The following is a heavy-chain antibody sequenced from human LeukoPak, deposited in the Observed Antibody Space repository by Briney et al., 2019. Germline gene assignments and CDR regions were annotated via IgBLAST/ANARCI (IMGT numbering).Heavy chain of an antibody. J-gene: IGHJ4*02. V-gene: IGHV3-23*01. Sequence: GGTLRLSCAASRFTSSTYAMRSVRQTPGKGLEWGSTITGSCANTYYADSVRGRFTISRDNSKNTLYLHMNSLRAEDTAVYYCAKERAGYTNPYYFDYWGQGTLVTVSS. CDR3: AKERAGYTNPYYFDY. CDR1: RFTSSTYA. CDR2: ITGSCANT. D-gene: IGHD3-16*02.